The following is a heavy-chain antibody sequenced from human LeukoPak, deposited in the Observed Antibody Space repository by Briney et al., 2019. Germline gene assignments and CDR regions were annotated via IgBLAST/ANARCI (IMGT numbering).Heavy chain of an antibody. CDR2: ISYDGSNK. CDR3: ATQEGPIXMVRGVXXXSFDY. V-gene: IGHV3-30*03. J-gene: IGHJ4*02. CDR1: GFTFSSYG. D-gene: IGHD3-10*01. Sequence: GRSLRLSCAASGFTFSSYGMHWVRQAPGKGLEWVAVISYDGSNKYYADSVKGRFTISRDNSKNTLYLQMNSLRAEDTAVYYCATQEGPIXMVRGVXXXSFDYWGQGXLVTVS.